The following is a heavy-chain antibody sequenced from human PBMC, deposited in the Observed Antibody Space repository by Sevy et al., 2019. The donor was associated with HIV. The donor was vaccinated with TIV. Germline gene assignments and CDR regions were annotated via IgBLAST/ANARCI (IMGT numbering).Heavy chain of an antibody. V-gene: IGHV3-7*01. CDR2: IKQDGSDK. Sequence: GGSLRLSCTASGFTFSDYWMSWVCQAPGKGLEWVANIKQDGSDKHYVDSVKGRFTISRDNAKNSLYLQMNSLRAGDTAVYYCARGVTTVTPFDYWGQGTLVTVSS. CDR1: GFTFSDYW. CDR3: ARGVTTVTPFDY. J-gene: IGHJ4*02. D-gene: IGHD4-17*01.